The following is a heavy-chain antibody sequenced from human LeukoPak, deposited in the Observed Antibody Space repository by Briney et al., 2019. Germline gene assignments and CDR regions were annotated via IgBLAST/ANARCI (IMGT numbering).Heavy chain of an antibody. CDR1: GGSISSYY. V-gene: IGHV4-59*01. CDR3: ARAQRDGSSWYVDY. D-gene: IGHD6-13*01. Sequence: SETLSLTCTASGGSISSYYWSWIRQPPGKGLEWIGYIYYSGSTNYNPSLKSRVTISVDTSKNQFSLKLSSVTAADTAVYYCARAQRDGSSWYVDYWGQGTLVTVSS. J-gene: IGHJ4*02. CDR2: IYYSGST.